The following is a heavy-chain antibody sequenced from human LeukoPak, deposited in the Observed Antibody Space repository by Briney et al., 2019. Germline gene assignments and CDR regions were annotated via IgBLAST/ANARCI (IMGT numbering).Heavy chain of an antibody. V-gene: IGHV4-34*01. CDR3: ARHDSGSYARYFDY. Sequence: SETLSLTCAVYGGSFSGYYWSWIRQPPGKGLEWIGEINHSGSTNYNPSLKSRVTISVDTSKNQFSLKLSSVTAADTAAYYCARHDSGSYARYFDYWGQGTLVTVSS. J-gene: IGHJ4*02. CDR2: INHSGST. D-gene: IGHD3-10*01. CDR1: GGSFSGYY.